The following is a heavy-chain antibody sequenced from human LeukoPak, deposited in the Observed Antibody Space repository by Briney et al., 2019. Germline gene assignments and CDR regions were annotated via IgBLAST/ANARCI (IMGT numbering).Heavy chain of an antibody. CDR2: IRLDGSNE. Sequence: GGSLRLSCAASGCNFTNYGMHWVRQAPGKGLEWVAFIRLDGSNEYCADSVKGRFTISRDNSKNTLYLQMNSLRAEDTAVYYYANYPQLDTSYYYYMHVWGKGTPVTVSS. J-gene: IGHJ6*03. D-gene: IGHD1-1*01. CDR1: GCNFTNYG. V-gene: IGHV3-30*02. CDR3: ANYPQLDTSYYYYMHV.